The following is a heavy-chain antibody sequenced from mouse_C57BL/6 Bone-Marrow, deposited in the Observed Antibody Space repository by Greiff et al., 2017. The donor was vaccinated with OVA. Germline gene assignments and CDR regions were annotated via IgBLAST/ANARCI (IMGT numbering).Heavy chain of an antibody. CDR3: ARRGSGDVDY. D-gene: IGHD1-1*02. CDR2: IDPSDSYT. J-gene: IGHJ2*01. V-gene: IGHV1-50*01. Sequence: QVQLQQSGAELVKPGASVKLSCKASGYTFTSYWMQWVKQRPGQGLEWIGEIDPSDSYTNYNQKFKGKATLTVDTSSSTAYMQLSSLTSEDSAVYYCARRGSGDVDYWGQGTTLTVSS. CDR1: GYTFTSYW.